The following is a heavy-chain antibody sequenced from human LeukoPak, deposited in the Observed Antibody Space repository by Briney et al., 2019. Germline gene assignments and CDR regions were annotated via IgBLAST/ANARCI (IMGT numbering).Heavy chain of an antibody. J-gene: IGHJ5*02. D-gene: IGHD4-23*01. Sequence: ASVKVSCKASGYTFTSYGISWVRQAPGQGLEWMGWISAYNGNTNYAQKLQGRVTMTTGTPTSTAYMELRSLRSDDTAVYYCARVRRRDWFDPWGQGTLVTVSS. CDR2: ISAYNGNT. CDR1: GYTFTSYG. V-gene: IGHV1-18*01. CDR3: ARVRRRDWFDP.